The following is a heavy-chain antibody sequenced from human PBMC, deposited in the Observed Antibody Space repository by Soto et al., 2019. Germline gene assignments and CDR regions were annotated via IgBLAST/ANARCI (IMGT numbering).Heavy chain of an antibody. J-gene: IGHJ4*02. CDR2: IYGGGTT. D-gene: IGHD6-19*01. CDR1: GLAVSSKY. V-gene: IGHV3-53*01. Sequence: EVQLVESGGGLIQPGGSLRLSCAASGLAVSSKYMTWVRQAPGKGLEWVSVIYGGGTTYYADSVKGRFTISRDTSKNTLYLQMNSLRAEDTAVYYCVLTTGWPGFDFWGLGTLVTVSS. CDR3: VLTTGWPGFDF.